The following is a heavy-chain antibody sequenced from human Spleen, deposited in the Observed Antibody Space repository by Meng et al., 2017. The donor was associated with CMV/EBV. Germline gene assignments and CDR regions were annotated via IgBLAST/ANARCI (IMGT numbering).Heavy chain of an antibody. V-gene: IGHV3-7*01. CDR1: GFTFSSYW. CDR2: IKQGGSEK. J-gene: IGHJ4*02. D-gene: IGHD3-22*01. Sequence: GESLKISCAASGFTFSSYWMSWVRQAPGKGLEWVANIKQGGSEKYYVDSVKGRFTISRDNAKNSLYLQMNSLRAEDTAVYYCARDRTTYDSSGSDYWGQGTLVTVSS. CDR3: ARDRTTYDSSGSDY.